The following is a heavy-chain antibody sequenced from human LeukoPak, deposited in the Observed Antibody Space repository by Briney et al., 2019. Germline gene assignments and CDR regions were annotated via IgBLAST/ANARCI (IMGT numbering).Heavy chain of an antibody. D-gene: IGHD3-9*01. Sequence: GGSLRLSCAASGFTFSTYAMSWVRQAPGKGLEWVSAISGSGGSTYYADSVKGRFTISRDNSKNTLYLQMNSLRAEDTAVYYCAEDSVYDILTGYYPLDYWGQGTLVTVSS. V-gene: IGHV3-23*01. CDR3: AEDSVYDILTGYYPLDY. J-gene: IGHJ4*02. CDR2: ISGSGGST. CDR1: GFTFSTYA.